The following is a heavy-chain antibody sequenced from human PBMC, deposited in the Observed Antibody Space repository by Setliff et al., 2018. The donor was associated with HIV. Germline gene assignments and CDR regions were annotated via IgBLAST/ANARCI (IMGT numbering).Heavy chain of an antibody. CDR2: IYYSGST. CDR1: GGSISSSSYY. Sequence: PSETLSLTCTVSGGSISSSSYYWGWIRQPPGKGLEWIGSIYYSGSTYSNPSLKSRVTISVDTSKNQFSLKLSSVTAADTAVYYCARVGGFFGEARPPPDYWGQGALVTVSS. J-gene: IGHJ4*02. V-gene: IGHV4-39*01. CDR3: ARVGGFFGEARPPPDY. D-gene: IGHD3-10*01.